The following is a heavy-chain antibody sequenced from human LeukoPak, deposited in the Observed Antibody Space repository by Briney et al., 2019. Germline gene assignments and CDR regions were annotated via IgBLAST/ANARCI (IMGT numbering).Heavy chain of an antibody. V-gene: IGHV3-20*04. CDR3: ARDPSTVVTPGFDY. CDR2: INWNGGST. CDR1: GFTFDDYG. J-gene: IGHJ4*02. Sequence: GGSLRLSCAASGFTFDDYGMSWVRQAPGKGLEWVSGINWNGGSTGYADSVKGRFTISRDNAKNSLYLQMNSLRAEDTAVYYCARDPSTVVTPGFDYWGQGTLVTVSS. D-gene: IGHD4-23*01.